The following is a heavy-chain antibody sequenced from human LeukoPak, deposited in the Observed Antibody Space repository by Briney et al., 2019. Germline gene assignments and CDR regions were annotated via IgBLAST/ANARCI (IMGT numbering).Heavy chain of an antibody. CDR2: ISSDGTIT. V-gene: IGHV3-74*01. D-gene: IGHD4/OR15-4a*01. J-gene: IGHJ4*02. CDR3: ARFSPPLT. Sequence: PGGSLRLSCAASGFTLSSYWMHWVRQAPVKGLVWVSRISSDGTITNYADSVKGRFTISRDNAKNTLYLQMNSLRVEDTAVYYCARFSPPLTWGQGTLVTVSS. CDR1: GFTLSSYW.